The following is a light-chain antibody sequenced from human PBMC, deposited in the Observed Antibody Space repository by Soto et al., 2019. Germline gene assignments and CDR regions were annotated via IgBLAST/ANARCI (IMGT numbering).Light chain of an antibody. Sequence: EIVLTQSPGTRSLSPGERATLSCRASQSVSSSYLAWYQQKPGQAPRLLIYGASSRATGIPYRFSGSGSGTDFTLTISRLEPEDFAVYYCQQYGSSPYTFGQGTKLEIK. CDR3: QQYGSSPYT. V-gene: IGKV3-20*01. J-gene: IGKJ2*01. CDR2: GAS. CDR1: QSVSSSY.